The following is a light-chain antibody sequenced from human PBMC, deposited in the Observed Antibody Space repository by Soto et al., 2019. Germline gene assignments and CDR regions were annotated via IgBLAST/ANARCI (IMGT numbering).Light chain of an antibody. J-gene: IGKJ4*01. V-gene: IGKV3-20*01. CDR2: GAS. CDR3: QQYDSSPLT. Sequence: EIVLTQSPGTLSLSPGERATLSCRASQSVSSSYLAWYQQKPGQAPRLLIYGASSRATGIPDRFSGSGSGTDFSLTISRLEPGDFAVYYCQQYDSSPLTFGEENKVEIK. CDR1: QSVSSSY.